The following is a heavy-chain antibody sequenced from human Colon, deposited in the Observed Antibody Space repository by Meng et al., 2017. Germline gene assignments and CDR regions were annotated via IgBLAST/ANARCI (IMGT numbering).Heavy chain of an antibody. D-gene: IGHD4-17*01. CDR2: IYYSGST. J-gene: IGHJ5*02. V-gene: IGHV4-30-4*01. Sequence: QVLRQESGPGLVQPSQTLSLTCTVSGGSSSSGDYYWSWIRQPPGKGLEWIGYIYYSGSTYSNASLKSRVTISIDRSKNQFSLKLSSVTAADTAVYYCARDRKHYGERGWFDPWGQGTLVTVSS. CDR1: GGSSSSGDYY. CDR3: ARDRKHYGERGWFDP.